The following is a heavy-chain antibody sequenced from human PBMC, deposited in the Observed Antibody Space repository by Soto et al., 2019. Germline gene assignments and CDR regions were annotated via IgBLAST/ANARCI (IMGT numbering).Heavy chain of an antibody. Sequence: SETRSLTCTVSGGSITRSSYYWGWIRQPPGKGLEWIGSIYYSGSTYYNPSLKSRVTISVDTSKNQFSLKLSSVTAADTAVYYCATQEVGGSYVYTYDPWGQGTLVTVSS. CDR3: ATQEVGGSYVYTYDP. CDR1: GGSITRSSYY. CDR2: IYYSGST. V-gene: IGHV4-39*01. J-gene: IGHJ5*02. D-gene: IGHD1-26*01.